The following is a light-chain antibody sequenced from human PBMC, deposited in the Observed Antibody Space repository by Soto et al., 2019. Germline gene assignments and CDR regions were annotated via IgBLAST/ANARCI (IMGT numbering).Light chain of an antibody. CDR2: EDN. CDR1: SGSIASNY. Sequence: NFMLTQPHSVSESPGKTVTISCTRSSGSIASNYVQWYQQRPGSAPTTVIYEDNQRPSGVPDRFSGSIDSSSNSASLTISGLQPEDAADYYCCSYAGSDTMIFGGGTKLTVL. V-gene: IGLV6-57*04. CDR3: CSYAGSDTMI. J-gene: IGLJ2*01.